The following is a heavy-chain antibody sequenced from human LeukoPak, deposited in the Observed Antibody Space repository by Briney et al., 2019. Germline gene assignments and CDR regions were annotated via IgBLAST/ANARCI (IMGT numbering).Heavy chain of an antibody. CDR3: ARDLISSGWYVGDYFDY. D-gene: IGHD6-19*01. Sequence: PGGSLRLSCAASGFTFSSYWMSWVRQAPGKGLEWVANIKQDGSEKYYVDSVKGRFTISRDNAKNSLYLQMNSLRAEDTAVYYCARDLISSGWYVGDYFDYWGQGTLVTVSS. V-gene: IGHV3-7*01. CDR2: IKQDGSEK. CDR1: GFTFSSYW. J-gene: IGHJ4*02.